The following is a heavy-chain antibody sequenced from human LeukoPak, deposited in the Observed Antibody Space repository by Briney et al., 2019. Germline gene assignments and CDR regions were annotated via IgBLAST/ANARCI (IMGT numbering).Heavy chain of an antibody. Sequence: TLSLTCTVSGGSISSGGYYWSWIRQHPGKGLEWIGYIYYSGSTYYNPSLKSRVTISVDTSKNQFSLKLSSVTAADTAVYYCAGDLLNYGWFDPWGQGTLVTVSS. CDR1: GGSISSGGYY. CDR2: IYYSGST. CDR3: AGDLLNYGWFDP. V-gene: IGHV4-31*03. J-gene: IGHJ5*02. D-gene: IGHD4-17*01.